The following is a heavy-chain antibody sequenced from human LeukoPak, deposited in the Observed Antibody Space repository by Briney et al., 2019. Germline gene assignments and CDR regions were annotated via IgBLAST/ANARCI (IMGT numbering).Heavy chain of an antibody. CDR2: INHSGST. D-gene: IGHD4-11*01. CDR1: GGSFSGYY. CDR3: AREHYSILRSNYYYMDV. V-gene: IGHV4-34*01. J-gene: IGHJ6*03. Sequence: SETLCLTCAVYGGSFSGYYWGGIRQPPGKGLEWVGEINHSGSTNYNPSLKSRVTISVDTSKNQFSLKLSSVTVADTAVYYCAREHYSILRSNYYYMDVWGKGTTVTVSS.